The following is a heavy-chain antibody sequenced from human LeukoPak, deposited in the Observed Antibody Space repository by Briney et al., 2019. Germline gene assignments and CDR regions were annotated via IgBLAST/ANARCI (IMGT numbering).Heavy chain of an antibody. V-gene: IGHV4-34*01. CDR2: INHSGST. CDR3: ARSRVVGASAPFDY. D-gene: IGHD1-26*01. J-gene: IGHJ4*02. CDR1: VGSFSGYY. Sequence: PSETLSLTCAVYVGSFSGYYWNWIRQPPGKGLEWIGEINHSGSTNYNPSLKSRVTISVDTSKNQFSLKLTSVTAADAAVYYCARSRVVGASAPFDYWGQGTLITGSS.